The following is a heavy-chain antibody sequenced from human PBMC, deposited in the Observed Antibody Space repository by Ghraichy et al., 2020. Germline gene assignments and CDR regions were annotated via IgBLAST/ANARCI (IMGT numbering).Heavy chain of an antibody. D-gene: IGHD3-3*01. J-gene: IGHJ3*01. V-gene: IGHV1-2*02. Sequence: ASVKVSCKASGYTFTGYYMHWVRQAPGQGLEGMGWINPNSGGTNYAQKFQGRVTITRDTSISTAYMELSRLRSDDTAVYYCSRAFVLEWLYDAFDFWGQGTMVTVSS. CDR1: GYTFTGYY. CDR3: SRAFVLEWLYDAFDF. CDR2: INPNSGGT.